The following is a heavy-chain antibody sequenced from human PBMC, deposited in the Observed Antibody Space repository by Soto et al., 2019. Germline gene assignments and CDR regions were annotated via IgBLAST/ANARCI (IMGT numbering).Heavy chain of an antibody. D-gene: IGHD6-13*01. CDR1: GGTISSFY. CDR2: IYSGGRN. V-gene: IGHV4-4*07. J-gene: IGHJ4*02. CDR3: ARGSSRWDY. Sequence: PAETLSLTCAVSGGTISSFYWSWIRQPAGKGLEWIGRIYSGGRNKYNPSLKSRVTMSVDTSKNQFSLRLSSVTAADTAMYYCARGSSRWDYWGQGTLVTVSS.